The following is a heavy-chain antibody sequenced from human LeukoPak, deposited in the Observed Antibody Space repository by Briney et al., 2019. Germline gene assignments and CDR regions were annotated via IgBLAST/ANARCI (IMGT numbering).Heavy chain of an antibody. V-gene: IGHV3-30-3*01. CDR1: GFTFSSYA. J-gene: IGHJ3*02. CDR2: ISYDGSNK. CDR3: ARDYEVFGGGWYAFDI. D-gene: IGHD6-19*01. Sequence: GRSLRLSCAASGFTFSSYAMHWVRQAPGKGLEWVAVISYDGSNKYYADSVKGRFTISRDNSKNTLYLQMNSLRAEDTAVYYCARDYEVFGGGWYAFDIWGQGTMATVSS.